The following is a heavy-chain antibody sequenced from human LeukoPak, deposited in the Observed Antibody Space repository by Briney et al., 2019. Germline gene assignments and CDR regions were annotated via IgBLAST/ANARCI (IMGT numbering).Heavy chain of an antibody. CDR2: IKQDGSEK. CDR3: AGEGGPTVTTGSFGR. CDR1: GFTFSSYW. J-gene: IGHJ4*02. V-gene: IGHV3-7*01. D-gene: IGHD4-17*01. Sequence: GGSLRLSCAASGFTFSSYWMSWVRQAPGKGLEWVANIKQDGSEKYSVDSVKGRFTISRDNAKNSLYLQMNSLRAEDTAVYYCAGEGGPTVTTGSFGRWGQGTLVTVSS.